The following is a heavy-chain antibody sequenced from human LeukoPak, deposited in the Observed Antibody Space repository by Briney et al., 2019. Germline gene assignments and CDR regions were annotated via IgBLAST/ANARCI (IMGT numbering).Heavy chain of an antibody. Sequence: GGSLRLSCAASGFIFSSYAMNWGRQAPGKGLEWVSAISGSGDGTYYADSVKGRFTVSRDNSKNTLYLQMNNLRAEDSAVYYCAKGVGGYCSSTDCRTYDNWGQGTLVTVSS. CDR3: AKGVGGYCSSTDCRTYDN. J-gene: IGHJ4*02. D-gene: IGHD2-2*01. V-gene: IGHV3-23*01. CDR1: GFIFSSYA. CDR2: ISGSGDGT.